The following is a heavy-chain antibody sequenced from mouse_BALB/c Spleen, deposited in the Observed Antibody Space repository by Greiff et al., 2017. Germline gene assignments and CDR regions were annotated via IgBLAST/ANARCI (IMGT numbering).Heavy chain of an antibody. J-gene: IGHJ3*01. CDR3: AKNDYDVVPFAY. CDR2: INPYNDGT. Sequence: VQLKESGPELVKPGASVKMSCKASGYTFTSYVMHWVKQKPGQGLEWIGYINPYNDGTKYNEKFKGKATLTSDKSSSTAYMELSSLTSEDSAVYYCAKNDYDVVPFAYWGQGTLVTVSA. CDR1: GYTFTSYV. V-gene: IGHV1-14*01. D-gene: IGHD2-4*01.